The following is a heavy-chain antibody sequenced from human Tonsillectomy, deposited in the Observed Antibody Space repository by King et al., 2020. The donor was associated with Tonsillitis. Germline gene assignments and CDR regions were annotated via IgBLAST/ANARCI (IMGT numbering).Heavy chain of an antibody. V-gene: IGHV3-11*01. CDR3: ARAGVSTTSWYEGIDY. CDR1: GFTFSDYF. Sequence: QLVQSGGGLVKPGGSLRLSCAASGFTFSDYFMTWIRQAPGKGLEWGSYITSSVSAIYYADSVKGRFTISRDNAKNSLYLQLDSLRAEDTAVYYCARAGVSTTSWYEGIDYWGQGTLVTVSS. J-gene: IGHJ4*02. CDR2: ITSSVSAI. D-gene: IGHD6-13*01.